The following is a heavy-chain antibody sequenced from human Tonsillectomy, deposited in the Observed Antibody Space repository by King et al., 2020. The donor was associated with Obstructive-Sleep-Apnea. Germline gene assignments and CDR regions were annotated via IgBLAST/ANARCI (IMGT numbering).Heavy chain of an antibody. CDR1: GFTFSSYA. V-gene: IGHV3-30*04. CDR3: TSVREWRGEELLDVLDY. J-gene: IGHJ4*02. Sequence: QLVQSGGGVVQPGRSLRLSCAASGFTFSSYAMHWVRQAPGKGLEWVAVISYDGSNKYYAGSVKGRFTISWDNFKNPLYLQRNSLRAEDTAVYYCTSVREWRGEELLDVLDYWGQGTLVTVSS. D-gene: IGHD2-15*01. CDR2: ISYDGSNK.